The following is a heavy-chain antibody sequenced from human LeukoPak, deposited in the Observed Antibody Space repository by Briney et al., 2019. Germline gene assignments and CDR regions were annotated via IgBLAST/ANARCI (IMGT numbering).Heavy chain of an antibody. CDR2: IIPIFGTA. CDR3: ASKSKQEYYFDY. V-gene: IGHV1-69*05. Sequence: ASVKVSCKASGGTFSSYAISWVRQAPGQGLEWMGGIIPIFGTANYAQKFQGRVTITTDESTSTAYMELSSLRSEDTAVYYGASKSKQEYYFDYWGQGALVTVSS. J-gene: IGHJ4*02. D-gene: IGHD3-10*01. CDR1: GGTFSSYA.